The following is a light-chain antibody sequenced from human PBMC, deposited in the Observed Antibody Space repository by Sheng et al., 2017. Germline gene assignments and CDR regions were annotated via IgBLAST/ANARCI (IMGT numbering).Light chain of an antibody. CDR1: SSNIGAGYD. V-gene: IGLV1-40*01. J-gene: IGLJ2*01. CDR2: DNN. CDR3: QSYDSSLSGYVV. Sequence: QSVLTQPPSVSGAPGQRVTISCTGSSSNIGAGYDVHWYQQLPGTAPKLLIYDNNNRPSGVPDRFSGSKSGTSASLAITGLQAEDEADYYCQSYDSSLSGYVVFGGGT.